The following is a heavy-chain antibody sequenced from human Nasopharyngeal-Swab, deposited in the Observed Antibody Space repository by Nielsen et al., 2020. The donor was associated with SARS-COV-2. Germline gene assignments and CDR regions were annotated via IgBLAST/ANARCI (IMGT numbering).Heavy chain of an antibody. D-gene: IGHD2-15*01. CDR2: IYYSGST. CDR3: AREVVAAHLYYFDY. CDR1: GGSISSGGYY. Sequence: SETLSLTCTVSGGSISSGGYYWSWIRQHPGKGLEWIGYIYYSGSTYYNPSLKSRVTISVDTSKNQFSLKLSSVTAADTAVYYCAREVVAAHLYYFDYWGQGTLVTVSS. V-gene: IGHV4-31*03. J-gene: IGHJ4*02.